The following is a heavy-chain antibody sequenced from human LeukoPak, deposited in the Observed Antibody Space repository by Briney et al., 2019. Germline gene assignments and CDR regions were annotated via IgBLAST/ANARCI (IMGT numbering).Heavy chain of an antibody. CDR1: GFTFSSYG. CDR2: ILYDGSNK. Sequence: GGSLRLSCAASGFTFSSYGMHWVRQAPGKGLEWVAVILYDGSNKYYADSVKGRFTISRDNSKNTLYLQMNSLRAEDTAVYYCAKVRHTAMVTGYFDYWGQGTLVTVSS. CDR3: AKVRHTAMVTGYFDY. D-gene: IGHD5-18*01. V-gene: IGHV3-30*18. J-gene: IGHJ4*02.